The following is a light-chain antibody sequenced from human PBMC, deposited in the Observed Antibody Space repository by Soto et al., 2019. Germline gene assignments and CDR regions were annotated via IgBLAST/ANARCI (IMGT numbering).Light chain of an antibody. V-gene: IGLV1-40*01. CDR2: GNN. Sequence: QSVLTHPPSVSGAPGQRVTISCTGSSSNIGAGHDVHWYHQLPGTAPKLLIYGNNNRPSGVPDRFSGSKSGTSASLAITGLQAEDEADYYCQSHDSSLSGYVFATGTKVTVL. CDR3: QSHDSSLSGYV. CDR1: SSNIGAGHD. J-gene: IGLJ1*01.